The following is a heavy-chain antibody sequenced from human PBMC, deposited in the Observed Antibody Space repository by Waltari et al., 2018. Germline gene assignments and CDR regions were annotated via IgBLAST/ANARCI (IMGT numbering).Heavy chain of an antibody. CDR2: MYYSGGT. V-gene: IGHV4-39*01. Sequence: QLQLQESGPGLVKASETLSLTCTVSGDSISSSSYYWGWVRQPPGKGLEWIGNMYYSGGTYYTPSLKSRVTISGDTSKSQFSLKLSSVTAADTSMYYCVRHARTTSGGKHFDHWGQGMLVTVSP. D-gene: IGHD2-15*01. CDR3: VRHARTTSGGKHFDH. CDR1: GDSISSSSYY. J-gene: IGHJ4*02.